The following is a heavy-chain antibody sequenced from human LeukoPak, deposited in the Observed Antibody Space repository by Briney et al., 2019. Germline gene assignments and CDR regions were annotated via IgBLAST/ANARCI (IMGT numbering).Heavy chain of an antibody. D-gene: IGHD2-15*01. CDR3: ARGGAGGRAFDI. Sequence: SQTLSLTCAISGDSVSGNSAGWNWIRQSPSRGLEWLGRTYYRSRWYNDYAVSVKSRLTINPDTSKNQFSLQLNSVTPEDTAVYYCARGGAGGRAFDIWGQGTMVTVSS. CDR1: GDSVSGNSAG. V-gene: IGHV6-1*01. J-gene: IGHJ3*02. CDR2: TYYRSRWYN.